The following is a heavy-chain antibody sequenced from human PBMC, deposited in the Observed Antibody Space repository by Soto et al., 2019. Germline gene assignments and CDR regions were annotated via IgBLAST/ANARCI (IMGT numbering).Heavy chain of an antibody. V-gene: IGHV4-39*01. CDR3: ARHEGFGITPKDYYYGMDV. Sequence: PSETLSLTCTVSGGSISSSSYYWGWIRQPPGKGLEWIGSIYYIGSTYYNPSLKSRVTISVDTSKNQFSLKLSSVTAADTAVYYCARHEGFGITPKDYYYGMDVWGQGTTVTVSS. D-gene: IGHD3-10*01. CDR1: GGSISSSSYY. J-gene: IGHJ6*02. CDR2: IYYIGST.